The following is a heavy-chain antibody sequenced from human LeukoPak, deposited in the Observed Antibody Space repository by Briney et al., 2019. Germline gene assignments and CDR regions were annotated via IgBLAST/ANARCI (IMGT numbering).Heavy chain of an antibody. D-gene: IGHD2-21*01. V-gene: IGHV3-21*01. J-gene: IGHJ6*02. CDR3: ARDPPGDYGMDV. Sequence: GGSLRLSCAASGFTFSTYNMNWARQAPGKGLEWVSSITGRSTYIYYADSVKGRFTISRDNAKNSVYLQMNSLRVEDTAVYYCARDPPGDYGMDVWGRGTPVTVS. CDR1: GFTFSTYN. CDR2: ITGRSTYI.